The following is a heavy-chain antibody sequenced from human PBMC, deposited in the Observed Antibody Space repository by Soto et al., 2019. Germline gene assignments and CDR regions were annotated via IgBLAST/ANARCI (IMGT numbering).Heavy chain of an antibody. D-gene: IGHD2-15*01. CDR1: GFTFSSYA. J-gene: IGHJ4*02. Sequence: GGSLRLSCAASGFTFSSYAMSWVRQAPGKGLEWVSAISGSGGSTYYADSVKGRFTISRDNSKNTLYLQMNSLRAEDTAVYYCAKVGLYCSGGSCYSEKALCDYWGQGTLVTVSS. V-gene: IGHV3-23*01. CDR2: ISGSGGST. CDR3: AKVGLYCSGGSCYSEKALCDY.